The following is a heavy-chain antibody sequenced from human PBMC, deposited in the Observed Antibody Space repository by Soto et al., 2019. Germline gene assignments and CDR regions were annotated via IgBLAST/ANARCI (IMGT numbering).Heavy chain of an antibody. Sequence: AVSLKISCEGSGYSFTSYWIGWVRQMPGKGLEGLGIIYPSDSDTRYSPSFQGQVTISADEYLTTAYLQWSSLKSSDTAMYYCARHSGSYFFWFDPWGHGTLVIVTS. D-gene: IGHD1-26*01. CDR1: GYSFTSYW. J-gene: IGHJ5*02. CDR2: IYPSDSDT. V-gene: IGHV5-51*01. CDR3: ARHSGSYFFWFDP.